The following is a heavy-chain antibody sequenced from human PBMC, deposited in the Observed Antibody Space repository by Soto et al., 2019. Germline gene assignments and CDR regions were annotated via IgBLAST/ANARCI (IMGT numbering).Heavy chain of an antibody. CDR1: GGSFSGYY. CDR3: ARVYWNYRDYYYYYMDV. V-gene: IGHV4-34*01. Sequence: SETLSLTCAVYGGSFSGYYWSWIRQPPGKGLEWIGEINHSGSTNYNPSLKSRVTISVDTSKNQFSLKLSSVTAADTAVYYCARVYWNYRDYYYYYMDVWGKGTTVTVSS. D-gene: IGHD1-7*01. J-gene: IGHJ6*03. CDR2: INHSGST.